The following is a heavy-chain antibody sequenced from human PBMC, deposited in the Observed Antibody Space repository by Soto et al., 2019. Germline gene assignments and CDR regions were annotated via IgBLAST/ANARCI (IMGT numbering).Heavy chain of an antibody. CDR2: IIPIFGTA. CDR3: ARRRRGATRISTFDY. CDR1: GGTFSSYA. Sequence: GASVKVSCKASGGTFSSYAISWVRQAPGQGLEWMGGIIPIFGTANYAQKFQGRVTITADESTSTAYMELSSLRSEDTAVYYCARRRRGATRISTFDYWGPGTLVTVAS. V-gene: IGHV1-69*13. J-gene: IGHJ4*02. D-gene: IGHD5-12*01.